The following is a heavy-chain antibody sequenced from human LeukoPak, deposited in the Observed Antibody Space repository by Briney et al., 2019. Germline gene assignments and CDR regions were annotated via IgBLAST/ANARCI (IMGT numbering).Heavy chain of an antibody. V-gene: IGHV3-21*01. CDR3: ARGYYDVLAASYKWTPDY. CDR1: GFTFNTFN. CDR2: ITSGGDYI. D-gene: IGHD3-9*01. J-gene: IGHJ4*02. Sequence: PGGFLRLSCAASGFTFNTFNMNWVGQAPGKGLEWVSSITSGGDYIYYADSVKGRFTTSRDNAKNSLSLQLNSLRVEDTAVYYCARGYYDVLAASYKWTPDYWGQGTLVTVSS.